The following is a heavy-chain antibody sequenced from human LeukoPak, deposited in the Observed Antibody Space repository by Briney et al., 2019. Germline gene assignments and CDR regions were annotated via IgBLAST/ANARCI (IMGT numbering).Heavy chain of an antibody. Sequence: PGGSLRLSCAASGITFSSYAMSWVRQAPGKGLEWVSTIVGRGGITYYADSVKGRFTISRDNSKNTLYLQLNSLRAEDTAVYYCAKDNTWTTVTHFDYWGQGTLVTVSS. J-gene: IGHJ4*02. CDR1: GITFSSYA. CDR3: AKDNTWTTVTHFDY. CDR2: IVGRGGIT. D-gene: IGHD4-17*01. V-gene: IGHV3-23*01.